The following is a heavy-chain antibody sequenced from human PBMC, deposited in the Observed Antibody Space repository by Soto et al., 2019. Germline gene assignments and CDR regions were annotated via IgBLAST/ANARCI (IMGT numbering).Heavy chain of an antibody. J-gene: IGHJ6*03. CDR1: VFAFNDST. V-gene: IGHV3-73*01. D-gene: IGHD3-3*01. Sequence: EVQLVESGGALVQPGGSLKLSCAASVFAFNDSTIHWVRQASGKGLEWLGRIQGTRQNYAAAYGSSGNCRITMCRDDSQHTAYLQITSLKTEGTAVYYCTRSAGHFGVPPNCGVYHTYYMDVCGKWTTLTVSS. CDR3: TRSAGHFGVPPNCGVYHTYYMDV. CDR2: IQGTRQNYAA.